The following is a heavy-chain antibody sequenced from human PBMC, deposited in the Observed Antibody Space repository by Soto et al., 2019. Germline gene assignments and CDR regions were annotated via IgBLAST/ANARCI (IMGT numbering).Heavy chain of an antibody. Sequence: TLSLTCTVSGCSISSGGYYWSWIRQHPGKGLEGIGYIYYSGSTYYNPSLKSRVTISGDTSKNQFSLKLSSVTAADTAVYYCARDLLSIADTPGDSYGYPQKDYYFSYGMDVWGQGTTVTV. D-gene: IGHD5-18*01. J-gene: IGHJ6*02. CDR2: IYYSGST. CDR3: ARDLLSIADTPGDSYGYPQKDYYFSYGMDV. CDR1: GCSISSGGYY. V-gene: IGHV4-31*03.